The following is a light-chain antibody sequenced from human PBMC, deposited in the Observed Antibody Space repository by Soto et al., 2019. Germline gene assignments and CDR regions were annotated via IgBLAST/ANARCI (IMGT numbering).Light chain of an antibody. CDR1: QSVRSW. V-gene: IGKV1-5*01. CDR3: QQYNSYSPLT. Sequence: QMTQSPATLSASVGDRVTITCRASQSVRSWLAWYQQKPGPAPKLLIFDASRLESGVPSRFSGSASGTEFTLTISSLQPDDFATYYCQQYNSYSPLTFGGGTKVDIK. J-gene: IGKJ4*01. CDR2: DAS.